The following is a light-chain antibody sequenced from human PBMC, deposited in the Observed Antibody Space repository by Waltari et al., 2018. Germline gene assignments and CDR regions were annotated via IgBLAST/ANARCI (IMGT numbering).Light chain of an antibody. CDR3: QQYYSRRT. V-gene: IGKV4-1*01. Sequence: DIVMTQSPEFLAVSLGERATINCKSSQSVLYNSNAKNYLAWYQQKPGQPPKLLIYWASTRQSGVPYRFSGSGSGTDFTLTINSLQAEDVAVYYCQQYYSRRTFGRGTRVEIK. CDR1: QSVLYNSNAKNY. J-gene: IGKJ1*01. CDR2: WAS.